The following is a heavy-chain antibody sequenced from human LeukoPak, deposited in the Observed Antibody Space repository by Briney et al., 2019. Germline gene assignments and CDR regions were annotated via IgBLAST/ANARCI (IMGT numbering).Heavy chain of an antibody. Sequence: GGSLRLSCAASGFTFSSYSMNWVRQAPGKGLEWVSAISGSGGSTYYADSVKGRFTISRDNSKNTLYLQMNSLRAEDTAVYYCAKEGILTYNHVQDYWGQGTLVTVSS. CDR3: AKEGILTYNHVQDY. CDR2: ISGSGGST. CDR1: GFTFSSYS. V-gene: IGHV3-23*01. D-gene: IGHD3-9*01. J-gene: IGHJ4*02.